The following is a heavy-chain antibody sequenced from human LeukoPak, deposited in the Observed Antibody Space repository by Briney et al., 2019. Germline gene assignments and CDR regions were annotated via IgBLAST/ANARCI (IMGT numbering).Heavy chain of an antibody. D-gene: IGHD5-24*01. CDR1: GYTFTSYD. CDR3: ARSRDGYNYYFDY. V-gene: IGHV1-8*01. CDR2: MNPNSGNT. Sequence: ASVKVSCEASGYTFTSYDINWVRQATGQGLEWMGWMNPNSGNTGYAQKFQGRVTMTRNTSISTAYMELSSLRSEDMAVYYCARSRDGYNYYFDYWGQGTLVTVSS. J-gene: IGHJ4*02.